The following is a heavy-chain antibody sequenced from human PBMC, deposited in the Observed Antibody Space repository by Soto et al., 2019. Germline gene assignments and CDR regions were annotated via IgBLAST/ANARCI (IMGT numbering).Heavy chain of an antibody. CDR1: GGSISSSSYY. J-gene: IGHJ4*02. Sequence: QLQLQESGPGLVKPSETLSLICTVSGGSISSSSYYWGWIRQPPGKGLEWIGSMYYSGNTYYNPSLKSRVTISVDTSKNQFSLKLRSVTAADTAVYYWARGQGQWLVLDYWGQGTLVTVSS. D-gene: IGHD6-19*01. CDR3: ARGQGQWLVLDY. CDR2: MYYSGNT. V-gene: IGHV4-39*01.